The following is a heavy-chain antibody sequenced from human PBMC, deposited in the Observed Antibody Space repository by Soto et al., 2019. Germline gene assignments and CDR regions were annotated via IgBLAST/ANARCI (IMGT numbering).Heavy chain of an antibody. V-gene: IGHV1-3*01. CDR2: MNAGNGNT. D-gene: IGHD2-21*01. Sequence: ASVKVSCKASGYTFTSYDINWVRQATGQRLEWMGWMNAGNGNTKYSQKFQGRVTITRDTSASTAYMELSSLRSEDTAVYYCAYSRPSRYYYYMDVWGKGTTVTVSS. CDR1: GYTFTSYD. CDR3: AYSRPSRYYYYMDV. J-gene: IGHJ6*03.